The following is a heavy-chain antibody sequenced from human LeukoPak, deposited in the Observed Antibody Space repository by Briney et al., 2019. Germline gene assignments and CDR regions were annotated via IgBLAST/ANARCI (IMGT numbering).Heavy chain of an antibody. CDR3: AREVDILTGYYIGY. D-gene: IGHD3-9*01. V-gene: IGHV1-2*02. CDR2: INPNSGGT. Sequence: ASVKVSCKASGYTFTSYGISWVRQAPGQGLEWVGWINPNSGGTNYAQKFQGRATMTRDTYITTAYMELSRLRSDGTAVYYCAREVDILTGYYIGYWGQGTLVTVSS. J-gene: IGHJ4*02. CDR1: GYTFTSYG.